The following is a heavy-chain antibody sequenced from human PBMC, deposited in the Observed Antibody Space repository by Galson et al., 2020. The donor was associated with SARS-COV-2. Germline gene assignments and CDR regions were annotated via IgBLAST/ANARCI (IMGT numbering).Heavy chain of an antibody. CDR3: ATDRRQLVLNGMDV. V-gene: IGHV1-24*01. J-gene: IGHJ6*02. CDR2: FDPEDGET. CDR1: GYTLTELS. Sequence: ASVKVSCKVSGYTLTELSMHWVRQAPGKGLEWMRGFDPEDGETIYAQKFQGRVTMTEDTSTDTAYMELSSLRSEDTAVYYCATDRRQLVLNGMDVWGQGTTVTVSS. D-gene: IGHD6-13*01.